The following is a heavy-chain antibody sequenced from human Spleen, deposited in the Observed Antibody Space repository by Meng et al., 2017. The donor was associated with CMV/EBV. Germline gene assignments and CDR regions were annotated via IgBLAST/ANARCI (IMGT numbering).Heavy chain of an antibody. CDR2: IYYSGTT. CDR1: GGSVSSGNYY. CDR3: ARKEGDFWSGYYGFDP. Sequence: GSLRLSCTVSGGSVSSGNYYWSWIRQPPGKGLEWIGYIYYSGTTNYNPSLKSRVTMSVDTSKNQFSLKLISVTAADTAIHFCARKEGDFWSGYYGFDPWGQGILVTVSS. D-gene: IGHD3-3*01. V-gene: IGHV4-61*01. J-gene: IGHJ5*01.